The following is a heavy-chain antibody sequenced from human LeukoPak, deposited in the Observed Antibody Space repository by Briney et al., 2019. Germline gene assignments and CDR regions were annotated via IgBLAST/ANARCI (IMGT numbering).Heavy chain of an antibody. CDR1: GFTFSNYW. J-gene: IGHJ4*02. CDR3: ARDISYGSGSYFILFGALDY. CDR2: IKQDGSEK. Sequence: GGSLRLSCAASGFTFSNYWMSWVRQAPGKGLEWVANIKQDGSEKYYVDSVKGRFTISRDNAKNSLYLQMNSLRAEDTAVYYCARDISYGSGSYFILFGALDYWGQGTLVTVSS. V-gene: IGHV3-7*01. D-gene: IGHD3-10*01.